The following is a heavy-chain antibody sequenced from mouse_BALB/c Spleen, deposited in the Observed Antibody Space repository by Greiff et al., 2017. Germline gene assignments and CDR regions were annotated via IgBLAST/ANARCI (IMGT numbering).Heavy chain of an antibody. CDR1: GFTFSSYG. CDR2: INSNGGST. CDR3: ARAYGSIYYAMDY. J-gene: IGHJ4*01. D-gene: IGHD1-1*01. Sequence: EVKLMESGGGLVQPGGSLKLSCAASGFTFSSYGMSWVRQTPDKRLELVATINSNGGSTYYPDSVKGRFTISRDNAKNTLYLQMSSLKSEDTAMYYCARAYGSIYYAMDYWGQGTSVSVSS. V-gene: IGHV5-6-3*01.